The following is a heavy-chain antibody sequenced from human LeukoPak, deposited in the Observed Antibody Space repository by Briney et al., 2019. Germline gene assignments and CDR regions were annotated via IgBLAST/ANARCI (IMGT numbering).Heavy chain of an antibody. CDR3: ARHTYYYDSSGYSFLDY. CDR2: IYYSGRT. D-gene: IGHD3-22*01. V-gene: IGHV4-59*08. Sequence: PSETLSLTCTVSGGSISSYYWSWIRQPPGKGVEWIGYIYYSGRTNYNPSLKRRVTISVDTSKKKFSLKLSSVTAADTAVYYCARHTYYYDSSGYSFLDYWGQGTLVTVSS. J-gene: IGHJ4*02. CDR1: GGSISSYY.